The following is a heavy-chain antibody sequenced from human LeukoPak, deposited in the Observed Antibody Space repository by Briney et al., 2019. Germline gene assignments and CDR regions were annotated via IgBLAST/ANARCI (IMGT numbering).Heavy chain of an antibody. J-gene: IGHJ4*02. CDR1: GCTFRSYG. D-gene: IGHD3-22*01. CDR3: AFYDSSGYFFDY. Sequence: PGGSLRLSCTASGCTFRSYGMLWVRHAPDKGLVRVAVLSYDGSNKYYAHSVKSRFTISRDNSKNTLYLQINSLRAEDKGVYYCAFYDSSGYFFDYWGQGTLVAVSS. V-gene: IGHV3-30*03. CDR2: LSYDGSNK.